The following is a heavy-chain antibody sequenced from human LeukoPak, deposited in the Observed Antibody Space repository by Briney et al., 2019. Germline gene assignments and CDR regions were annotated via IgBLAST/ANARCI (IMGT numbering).Heavy chain of an antibody. D-gene: IGHD3-3*01. CDR2: MNPNTGDT. V-gene: IGHV1-8*01. CDR1: GYTFTSYD. Sequence: ASVKVSCKASGYTFTSYDINWVRQAPGQGLEWMGWMNPNTGDTGYAQKFQGRVTVTRNNSISTAYMELSSLRSEDTAVYYCARLGLEWFHFYYMDVWGKGTTVIVSS. CDR3: ARLGLEWFHFYYMDV. J-gene: IGHJ6*03.